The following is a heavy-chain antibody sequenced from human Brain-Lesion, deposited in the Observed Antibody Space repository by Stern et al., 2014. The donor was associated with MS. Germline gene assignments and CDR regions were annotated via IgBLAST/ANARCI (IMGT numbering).Heavy chain of an antibody. CDR1: GFTFSNYW. Sequence: VPLVQSGGGLVQPGGSLRLSCAASGFTFSNYWMHWVRQAPGKGPVWVSRVNNDGRRTSYADSVKGRFTMSRDNAKNTLYLQMNSLRVEDTAIYYCARGERWFDSWGQGTLVTVSS. CDR2: VNNDGRRT. J-gene: IGHJ5*01. CDR3: ARGERWFDS. V-gene: IGHV3-74*02. D-gene: IGHD3-10*01.